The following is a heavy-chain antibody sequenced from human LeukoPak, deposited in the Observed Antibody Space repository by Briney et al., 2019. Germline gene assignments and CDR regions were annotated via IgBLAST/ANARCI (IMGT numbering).Heavy chain of an antibody. CDR1: GGSINTYY. CDR2: VYYSGTT. J-gene: IGHJ4*02. D-gene: IGHD6-6*01. CDR3: ARYSSSSSYFEY. Sequence: TSETLSLTCTVSGGSINTYYWSWIRQPPGKGLEWIGYVYYSGTTKYNPSLQSRVTVSVDTSKNQFSLKLSSVTAADTAVYYCARYSSSSSYFEYWGQGTLVTVSS. V-gene: IGHV4-59*01.